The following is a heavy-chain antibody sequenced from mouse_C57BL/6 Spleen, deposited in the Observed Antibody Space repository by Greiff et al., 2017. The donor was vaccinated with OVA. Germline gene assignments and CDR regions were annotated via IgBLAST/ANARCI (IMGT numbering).Heavy chain of an antibody. V-gene: IGHV1-64*01. J-gene: IGHJ2*01. D-gene: IGHD1-1*01. Sequence: QVQLQQPGAELVKPGASVKLSCKASGYTFTSYWMHWVKQRPGQGLEWIGKIHPNSGSTNYNEKFKSKATLTVDKSSSTAYMQLSSLTSEDSAVYYCARRGITTVVAPFDYWGQGTTLTVSS. CDR1: GYTFTSYW. CDR3: ARRGITTVVAPFDY. CDR2: IHPNSGST.